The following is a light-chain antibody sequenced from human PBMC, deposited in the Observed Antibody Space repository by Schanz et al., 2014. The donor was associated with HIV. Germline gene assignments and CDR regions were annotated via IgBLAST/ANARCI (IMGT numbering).Light chain of an antibody. CDR1: SGDIGTYAA. V-gene: IGLV2-14*03. CDR2: GVT. Sequence: QSALTQPASVSGSPGQSITISCTGTSGDIGTYAAVSWYQQHPDKAPRLLIYGVTSRPSGISSRFSGSASGNTASLTISGLQAEDEADYYCSSYAGLNRAVFGGGTQLTVL. J-gene: IGLJ7*01. CDR3: SSYAGLNRAV.